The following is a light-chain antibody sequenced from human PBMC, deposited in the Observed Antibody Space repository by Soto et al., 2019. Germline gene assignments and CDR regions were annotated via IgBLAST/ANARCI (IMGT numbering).Light chain of an antibody. J-gene: IGLJ1*01. Sequence: QSVLTQPPSVSGAPGQRVTISCTGSSSNIGAGYDVHWYQQLPGTAPKLLIYGNSNRPSGVPDRFSGSKSGTSASLAITGLQAEDEADYYCHSYDSNIMKVFGTGTKLTVL. V-gene: IGLV1-40*01. CDR2: GNS. CDR1: SSNIGAGYD. CDR3: HSYDSNIMKV.